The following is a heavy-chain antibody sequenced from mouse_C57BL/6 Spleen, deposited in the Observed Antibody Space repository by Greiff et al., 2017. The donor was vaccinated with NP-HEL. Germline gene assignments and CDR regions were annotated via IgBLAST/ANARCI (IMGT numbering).Heavy chain of an antibody. Sequence: QVQLQQSGAELARPGASVKMSCKASGYTFTSYTMHWVKQRPGQGLEWIGYINPSSGYTKYNQKFKDKATLTADKSSSTAYMQLSSLTSEDSAVYDCARKGSYGYFDVWGTGTTVTVSS. CDR2: INPSSGYT. CDR1: GYTFTSYT. CDR3: ARKGSYGYFDV. J-gene: IGHJ1*03. V-gene: IGHV1-4*01. D-gene: IGHD1-1*01.